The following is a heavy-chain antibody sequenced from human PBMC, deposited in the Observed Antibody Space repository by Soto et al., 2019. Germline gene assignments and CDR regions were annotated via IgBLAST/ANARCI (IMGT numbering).Heavy chain of an antibody. Sequence: EVQLVESGGGLVQPGGSLRLSCAASGFTFSSYWMSWVRQAPGKGLEWVANIKQDGSEKYYVDSVKGRFTISRDNAKNSLYLQMNSLRAEDTAVYYCERSIAARLNWFDPGGQGTLVTVAS. CDR1: GFTFSSYW. CDR3: ERSIAARLNWFDP. J-gene: IGHJ5*02. CDR2: IKQDGSEK. V-gene: IGHV3-7*01. D-gene: IGHD6-6*01.